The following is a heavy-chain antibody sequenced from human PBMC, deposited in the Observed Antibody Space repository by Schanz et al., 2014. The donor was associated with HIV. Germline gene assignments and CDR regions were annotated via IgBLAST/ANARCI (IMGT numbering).Heavy chain of an antibody. CDR2: ISSSGRYI. J-gene: IGHJ6*02. D-gene: IGHD3-3*01. Sequence: EVHLVESGGGLVQPGGSLRLSCAASGFTFGTFSMNWVRQAPGKGLEWVSSISSSGRYIYYADSVKGRFTISRDNSKNTLYLQMNSLRAEDTAVYYCAKDQGYDFWSGNYNYYGMDVWGQGTTVTVSS. CDR1: GFTFGTFS. V-gene: IGHV3-21*01. CDR3: AKDQGYDFWSGNYNYYGMDV.